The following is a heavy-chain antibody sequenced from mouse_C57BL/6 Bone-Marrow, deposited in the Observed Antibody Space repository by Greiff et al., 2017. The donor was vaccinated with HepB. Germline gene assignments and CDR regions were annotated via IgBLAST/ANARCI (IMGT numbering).Heavy chain of an antibody. Sequence: EVKLMESGGGLVKPGGSLSLSCAASGFTFTDYGVHWVRQAPEKGLEWVAYISSGSSTIYYADTVKGRFTISRDNTKNTLFMQMISMRSEDTAMYYCARRLDYDGREYIDDWGKGTTVTVSS. J-gene: IGHJ4*01. V-gene: IGHV5-17*01. CDR1: GFTFTDYG. D-gene: IGHD2-1*01. CDR3: ARRLDYDGREYIDD. CDR2: ISSGSSTI.